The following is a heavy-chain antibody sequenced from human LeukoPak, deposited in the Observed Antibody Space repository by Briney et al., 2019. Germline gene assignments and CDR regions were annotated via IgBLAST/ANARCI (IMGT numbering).Heavy chain of an antibody. V-gene: IGHV3-23*01. D-gene: IGHD4-17*01. CDR2: ISGNGGRT. J-gene: IGHJ3*02. CDR1: GFAFSSYG. Sequence: GGSLRLSCVASGFAFSSYGMSWVRQAPGKGLEWVSFISGNGGRTDYAESVKGRFTISRDNSKNTVYLQMNSLRDEDTAAYYCAKDPNGDYVGTFDMWGQGTMVTVSS. CDR3: AKDPNGDYVGTFDM.